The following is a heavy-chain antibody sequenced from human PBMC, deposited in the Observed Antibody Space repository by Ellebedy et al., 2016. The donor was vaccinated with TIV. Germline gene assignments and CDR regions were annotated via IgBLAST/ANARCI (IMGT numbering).Heavy chain of an antibody. CDR1: GYSFTKYE. V-gene: IGHV1-8*01. CDR3: ASPDISGSFDY. Sequence: AASVKVSCKASGYSFTKYEVHWVRQATGQGLEWMGCLNPNSGNTDYAQKFQGRVTMTRKTSISTAYMELSSLRSDDTAVYYCASPDISGSFDYWGQGTLVTVSS. J-gene: IGHJ4*02. CDR2: LNPNSGNT. D-gene: IGHD1-26*01.